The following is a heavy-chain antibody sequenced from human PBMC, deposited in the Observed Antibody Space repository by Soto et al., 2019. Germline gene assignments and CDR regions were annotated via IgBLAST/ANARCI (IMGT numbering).Heavy chain of an antibody. D-gene: IGHD3-10*01. Sequence: GVSLRLSFAASGFSFSSYAMHWVRQAPGKGLEWVAVISYDGSNKYYADSVKGRFTISRDNSKNTLYLQMNSLRAEDTAVYYCASLGNTYYYGSGSFRNWFDPWGQGTLVTVSS. CDR3: ASLGNTYYYGSGSFRNWFDP. CDR2: ISYDGSNK. V-gene: IGHV3-30-3*01. J-gene: IGHJ5*02. CDR1: GFSFSSYA.